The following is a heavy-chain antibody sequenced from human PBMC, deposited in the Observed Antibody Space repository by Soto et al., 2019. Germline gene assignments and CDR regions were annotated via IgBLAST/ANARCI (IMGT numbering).Heavy chain of an antibody. CDR1: GGTFSSYA. CDR3: AKGDILTGYYRFDPFDI. D-gene: IGHD3-9*01. CDR2: IIPIFGTA. J-gene: IGHJ3*02. V-gene: IGHV1-69*13. Sequence: SVTVSCQASGGTFSSYAISWVRQAPGQGLEWMGGIIPIFGTANYAQKFQGRVTITADESTSTAYMELSSLRSEDTAVYYCAKGDILTGYYRFDPFDIWGQGTMVTVSS.